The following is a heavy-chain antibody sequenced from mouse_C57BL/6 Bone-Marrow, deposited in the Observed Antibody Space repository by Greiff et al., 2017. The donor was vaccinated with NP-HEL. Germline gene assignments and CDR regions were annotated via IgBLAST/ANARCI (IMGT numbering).Heavy chain of an antibody. V-gene: IGHV1-22*01. CDR1: GYTFTDYN. CDR3: ARSLYYGSSYWYFDV. CDR2: INPNNGGT. D-gene: IGHD1-1*01. Sequence: EVQLQQSGPELVKPGASVKMSCKASGYTFTDYNMHWVKQSHGKSLEWIGYINPNNGGTSYNQKFKGKATLTVNKSSSTAYMELRSLTSEDSAVYYCARSLYYGSSYWYFDVWGTGTTVTVSS. J-gene: IGHJ1*03.